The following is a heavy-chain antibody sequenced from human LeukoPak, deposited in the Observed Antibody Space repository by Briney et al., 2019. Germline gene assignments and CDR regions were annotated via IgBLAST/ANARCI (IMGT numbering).Heavy chain of an antibody. Sequence: SETLSLTCTVSGGSISSGGYSWSWLRQHPGKGLEWIGYIYYSGSTYYNPSLKSRVTISVDTSKNQFSLKLSSVTAADTAVYYCARGAYEILTGSKYNWFDPWGQGTLVTVSA. D-gene: IGHD3-9*01. CDR3: ARGAYEILTGSKYNWFDP. CDR1: GGSISSGGYS. CDR2: IYYSGST. J-gene: IGHJ5*02. V-gene: IGHV4-31*03.